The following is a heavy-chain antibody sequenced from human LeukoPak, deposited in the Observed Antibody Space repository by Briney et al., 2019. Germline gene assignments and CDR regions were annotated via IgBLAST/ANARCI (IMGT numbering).Heavy chain of an antibody. CDR1: GYTLTELS. CDR3: ASAGSQGVTMVRGVIIKLDY. J-gene: IGHJ4*02. Sequence: ASVKVSCKVSGYTLTELSMHWVRQAPGKGLEWMGGFDPEDGETIYAQKFQGRVTMTEDTSTDTAYMELSSLRSEDTAVYYCASAGSQGVTMVRGVIIKLDYWGQGTLVTVSS. CDR2: FDPEDGET. D-gene: IGHD3-10*01. V-gene: IGHV1-24*01.